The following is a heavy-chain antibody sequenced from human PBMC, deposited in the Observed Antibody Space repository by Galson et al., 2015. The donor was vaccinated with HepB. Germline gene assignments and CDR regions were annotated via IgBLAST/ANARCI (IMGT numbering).Heavy chain of an antibody. CDR3: ARGSSIAVAGRKAFDI. Sequence: TLSLTCTVSGGSISSGSYYWSWIRQPAGKGLEWIGRIYTSGSTNYNPSLKSRVTMSVDTSKNQFSLKLSSVTAADTAVYYCARGSSIAVAGRKAFDIWGQGTMVTVSS. CDR2: IYTSGST. CDR1: GGSISSGSYY. V-gene: IGHV4-61*02. J-gene: IGHJ3*02. D-gene: IGHD6-19*01.